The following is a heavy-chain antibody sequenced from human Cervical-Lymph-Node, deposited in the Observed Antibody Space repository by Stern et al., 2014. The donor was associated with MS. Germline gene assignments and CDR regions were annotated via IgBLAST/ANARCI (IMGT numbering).Heavy chain of an antibody. J-gene: IGHJ5*02. D-gene: IGHD2-2*01. Sequence: QVQLQESGPGLVRPSGTLSLTCAVSGGSISSSNWWNWVRQPPGKGLEWIGEVYHRGSTNYNPSLKSRVTMSVDKSKNQFSLNLTSVTAADTAVYYCARSHRLIVVPDDILNWFDPWGQGTLVTVSS. CDR1: GGSISSSNW. CDR2: VYHRGST. CDR3: ARSHRLIVVPDDILNWFDP. V-gene: IGHV4-4*02.